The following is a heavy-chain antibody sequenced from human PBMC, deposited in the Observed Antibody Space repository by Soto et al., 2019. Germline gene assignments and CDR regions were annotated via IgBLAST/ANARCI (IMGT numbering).Heavy chain of an antibody. CDR2: IIPILGIA. CDR1: GGTFSSYT. D-gene: IGHD3-10*01. CDR3: ARWYGSGSSSNWFDP. V-gene: IGHV1-69*02. J-gene: IGHJ5*02. Sequence: ASVKVSCKASGGTFSSYTISWVRQAPGQGLEWMGRIIPILGIANYAQKFQGRVTITADKSTSTAYMELSSLRSEDTAVYYCARWYGSGSSSNWFDPWGQGTLVTVSS.